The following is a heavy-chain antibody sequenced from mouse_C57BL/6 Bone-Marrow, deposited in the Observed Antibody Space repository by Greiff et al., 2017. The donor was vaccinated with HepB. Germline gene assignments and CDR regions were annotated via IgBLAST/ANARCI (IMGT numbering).Heavy chain of an antibody. CDR1: GYTFTDYE. J-gene: IGHJ4*01. V-gene: IGHV1-15*01. CDR2: IDPETGGT. Sequence: QVQLQQPGAELVRPGASVTLSCKASGYTFTDYEMHWVKQTPVHGLEWIGAIDPETGGTAYNQKFKGKAILTADKSSSTAYMELRSLTSEDSAVYYCTRERIGYAMDYWGQGTSVTVSS. CDR3: TRERIGYAMDY.